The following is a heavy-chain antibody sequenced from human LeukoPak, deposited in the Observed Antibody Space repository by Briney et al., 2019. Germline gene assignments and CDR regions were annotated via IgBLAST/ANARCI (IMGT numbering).Heavy chain of an antibody. CDR1: GFTFSTYS. Sequence: GGSLRLSCAASGFTFSTYSMNWVRQAPGKGLEWVSYISGSSSTIYYADSVKGRFTISRDNAKNSLCLQMNSLRAEDTAVYYCARAMTAAEDYWGQGTLVTVSS. CDR2: ISGSSSTI. D-gene: IGHD2-21*02. CDR3: ARAMTAAEDY. J-gene: IGHJ4*02. V-gene: IGHV3-48*01.